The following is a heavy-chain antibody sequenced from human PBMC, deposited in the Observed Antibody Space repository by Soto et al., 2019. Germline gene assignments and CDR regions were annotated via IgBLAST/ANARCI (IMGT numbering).Heavy chain of an antibody. CDR2: ISWSNDK. CDR1: GFSLSTSGVG. V-gene: IGHV2-5*01. D-gene: IGHD6-6*01. CDR3: AHHIASLEVNWFDP. J-gene: IGHJ5*02. Sequence: SGPTLVNPTQTLTLTCTFSGFSLSTSGVGVCWIRQPPGKALEWLALISWSNDKRYSPSLKSRLTTAKDTSKNQVVLTMTHMDPVDTATYYCAHHIASLEVNWFDPWGHGTLVTVSS.